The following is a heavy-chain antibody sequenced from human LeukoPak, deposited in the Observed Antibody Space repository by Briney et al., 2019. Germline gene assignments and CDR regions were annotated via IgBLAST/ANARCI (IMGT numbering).Heavy chain of an antibody. J-gene: IGHJ4*02. D-gene: IGHD1-1*01. CDR3: ARDFSLTRLERPFDY. CDR1: GFTFSIYW. CDR2: LNQDGSDK. V-gene: IGHV3-7*01. Sequence: GGSLRLSCAASGFTFSIYWMTWVRQAPGKGLEWVANLNQDGSDKYYVDSVKGRFTISRDNAKNSLYLQMNSLRAEDTAVYYCARDFSLTRLERPFDYWGRGTLVTVSS.